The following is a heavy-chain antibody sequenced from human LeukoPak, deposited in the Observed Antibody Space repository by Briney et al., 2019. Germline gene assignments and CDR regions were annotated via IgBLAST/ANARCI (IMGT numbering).Heavy chain of an antibody. V-gene: IGHV3-53*04. J-gene: IGHJ6*02. Sequence: PGGSLRLSCAASGFTVSSNYMNWVRQPPGKGLEWVSVIYSGGNTFYTDSVKGRVTISRHISKNTLYLQMNSLRAEDTAVYYCASTLWFGGTYGMDVWGQGTTVTVSS. CDR1: GFTVSSNY. CDR2: IYSGGNT. CDR3: ASTLWFGGTYGMDV. D-gene: IGHD3-10*01.